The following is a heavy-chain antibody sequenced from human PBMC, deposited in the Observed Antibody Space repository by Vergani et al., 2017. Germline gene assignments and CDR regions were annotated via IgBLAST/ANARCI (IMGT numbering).Heavy chain of an antibody. V-gene: IGHV1-69*06. Sequence: QVQLVQSGAEVKKPGSSVKVSCKASGGTFSSYAISWVRQAPGQGLEWMGGIIPIFGTANYAQKFQGRVTITADKSTSTAYMELSSLRSEDTAVYYCARDKSPYSWPLREGFDPWGQGTLVTVSS. CDR1: GGTFSSYA. CDR2: IIPIFGTA. D-gene: IGHD5-18*01. CDR3: ARDKSPYSWPLREGFDP. J-gene: IGHJ5*02.